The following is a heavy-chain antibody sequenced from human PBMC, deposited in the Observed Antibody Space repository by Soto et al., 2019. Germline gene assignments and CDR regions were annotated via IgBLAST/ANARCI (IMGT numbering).Heavy chain of an antibody. CDR2: ISSRGGGSTM. Sequence: GGSLRLSCAASGFTFSDCSMNWVRQAPGRGLEWVSFISSRGGGSTMYYADPVEGRFTISRDNAKSALYLQMNSLRAEDTAVYYCARDGVGASPGDAFDFWGQETTVTVSS. CDR1: GFTFSDCS. D-gene: IGHD2-15*01. CDR3: ARDGVGASPGDAFDF. V-gene: IGHV3-48*01. J-gene: IGHJ3*01.